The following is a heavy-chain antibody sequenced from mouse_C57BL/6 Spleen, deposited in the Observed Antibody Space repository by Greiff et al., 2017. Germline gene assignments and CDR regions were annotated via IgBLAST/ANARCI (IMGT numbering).Heavy chain of an antibody. D-gene: IGHD1-1*01. Sequence: EVQLVESGGGLVKPGGSLKLSCAASGFTFSDYGMHWVRQAPETGLEWVAYISSGSSTIYYADTVKGRFTISRDNAKNTLFLQMTSLRSEDTAMYYCARPLYYYGSSDYAMDYWGQGTSVTVSS. CDR2: ISSGSSTI. CDR3: ARPLYYYGSSDYAMDY. V-gene: IGHV5-17*01. J-gene: IGHJ4*01. CDR1: GFTFSDYG.